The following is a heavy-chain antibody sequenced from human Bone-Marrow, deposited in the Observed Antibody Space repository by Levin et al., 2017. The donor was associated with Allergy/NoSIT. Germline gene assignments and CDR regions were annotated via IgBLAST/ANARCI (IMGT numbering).Heavy chain of an antibody. Sequence: PGGSLRLSCAASGFTFSSYDMHWVRLPTRKGLEWVSAIGTAGDTYYPDSVKGRFTISRDNAKNSLYLQMNSLRVGDTAVYYCARGTLGSGSYLGYWGQGTVVTVSS. D-gene: IGHD3-10*01. V-gene: IGHV3-13*04. CDR2: IGTAGDT. CDR3: ARGTLGSGSYLGY. CDR1: GFTFSSYD. J-gene: IGHJ4*02.